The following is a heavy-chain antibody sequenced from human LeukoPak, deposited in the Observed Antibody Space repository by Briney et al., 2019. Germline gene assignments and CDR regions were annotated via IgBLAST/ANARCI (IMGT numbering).Heavy chain of an antibody. Sequence: GGSLSLSCAASGFTFSSYWMNWVRPAPGKGLEWVANIKQDGNEKYYVDSVTGRFTISRDNAKNSLYLQMNSLRVEDTAVYYCAREGSSFRAFDIWGQGTMVTVSS. CDR1: GFTFSSYW. CDR3: AREGSSFRAFDI. D-gene: IGHD6-13*01. V-gene: IGHV3-7*01. CDR2: IKQDGNEK. J-gene: IGHJ3*02.